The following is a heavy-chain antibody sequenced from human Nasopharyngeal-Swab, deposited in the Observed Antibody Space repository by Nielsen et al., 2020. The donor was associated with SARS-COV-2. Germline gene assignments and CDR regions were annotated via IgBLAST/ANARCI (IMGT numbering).Heavy chain of an antibody. Sequence: ASVNVSCKASGYTFTSYAMHWVRQAPGQRLEWMGWINAGNGNTKYSQKFQGRVTITRDTSASTAYMELSSLRSEDTAVYYCARVTGYDILTGYYKVMDYWGQGTLVTVSS. D-gene: IGHD3-9*01. CDR2: INAGNGNT. CDR1: GYTFTSYA. CDR3: ARVTGYDILTGYYKVMDY. J-gene: IGHJ4*02. V-gene: IGHV1-3*01.